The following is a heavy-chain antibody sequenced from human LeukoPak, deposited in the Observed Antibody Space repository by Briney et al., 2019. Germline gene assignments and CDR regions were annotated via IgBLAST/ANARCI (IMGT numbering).Heavy chain of an antibody. Sequence: GGSLKLSCAASGFNFSGSAIHWVRQASGKGLEWVGRIRNKGYSHATAYAASVKGRFTISRDDSRKMAYLQVNSLKTEDTAVYYCTTLNYVWGTYRPDYWGQGTLVTVSS. CDR2: IRNKGYSHAT. CDR1: GFNFSGSA. CDR3: TTLNYVWGTYRPDY. J-gene: IGHJ4*02. V-gene: IGHV3-73*01. D-gene: IGHD3-16*02.